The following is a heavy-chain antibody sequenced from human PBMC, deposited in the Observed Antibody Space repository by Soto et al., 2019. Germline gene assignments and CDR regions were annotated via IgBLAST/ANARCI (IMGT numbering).Heavy chain of an antibody. CDR3: TTDLLWSYGALGY. CDR1: GFTFSNAW. Sequence: EVQLVESGGGLVKPGGSLRLSCAASGFTFSNAWMTWVRQAPGKGLEWVGRIKSITDGGTTDYAAPVKGRFTISRDASKDTVYLQMHSLQLEDTAVYYCTTDLLWSYGALGYWGQGTLVTVSS. J-gene: IGHJ4*02. D-gene: IGHD3-10*01. CDR2: IKSITDGGTT. V-gene: IGHV3-15*01.